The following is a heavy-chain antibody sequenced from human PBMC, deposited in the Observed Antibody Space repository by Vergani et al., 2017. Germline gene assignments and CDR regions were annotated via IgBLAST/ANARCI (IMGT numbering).Heavy chain of an antibody. CDR1: GFTFSSYG. D-gene: IGHD6-19*01. CDR2: ISYDGSNK. J-gene: IGHJ4*02. V-gene: IGHV3-30*03. Sequence: QVQLVESGGGVVQPGRSLRLSCAASGFTFSSYGMHWVRQAPGKGLEWVAVISYDGSNKYYADSVKGRFTISRDNSKNTLYLQMNSLRAEDTAVYYCARGEAVAGNHAQYWGQGTLVTVSS. CDR3: ARGEAVAGNHAQY.